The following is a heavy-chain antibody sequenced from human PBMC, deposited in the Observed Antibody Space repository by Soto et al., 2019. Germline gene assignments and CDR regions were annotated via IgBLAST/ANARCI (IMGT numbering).Heavy chain of an antibody. CDR2: IKQDGSQK. Sequence: GGSLRLSCAASGFTISNYWMSWVRQAPEKGLEWVANIKQDGSQKYYVDSVKGRFTISRDNAKNSLYLQMNSLRAEDTAVYYCKRGKELVYCNSNSCPGIDVWGQGTTVTVSS. V-gene: IGHV3-7*03. CDR1: GFTISNYW. J-gene: IGHJ6*02. D-gene: IGHD2-2*01. CDR3: KRGKELVYCNSNSCPGIDV.